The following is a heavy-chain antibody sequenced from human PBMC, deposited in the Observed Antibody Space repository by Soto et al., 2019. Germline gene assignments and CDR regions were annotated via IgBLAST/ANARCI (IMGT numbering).Heavy chain of an antibody. CDR2: ISYDGSNK. V-gene: IGHV3-30*18. Sequence: QVQLVESGGGVVQPGRSLRLSCAAFGFTFSSYGMHWVRQAPGKGLEWVAVISYDGSNKYYADSVKGRFTISRDNSKNTLYLQMNSLRAEDTAVYYCAKGERRVLPYYFDYWGQGTLVTVSS. CDR3: AKGERRVLPYYFDY. CDR1: GFTFSSYG. J-gene: IGHJ4*02. D-gene: IGHD1-1*01.